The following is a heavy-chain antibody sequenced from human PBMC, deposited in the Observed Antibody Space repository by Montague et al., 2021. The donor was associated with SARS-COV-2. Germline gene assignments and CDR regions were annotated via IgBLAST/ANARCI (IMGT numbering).Heavy chain of an antibody. D-gene: IGHD7-27*01. CDR3: VRDNWGIDY. J-gene: IGHJ4*02. Sequence: YYADSVKGRLTISRDNSRNTLYLQMNSLRTEDTAVYHCVRDNWGIDYWGKGTMVTVSA. V-gene: IGHV3-64D*09.